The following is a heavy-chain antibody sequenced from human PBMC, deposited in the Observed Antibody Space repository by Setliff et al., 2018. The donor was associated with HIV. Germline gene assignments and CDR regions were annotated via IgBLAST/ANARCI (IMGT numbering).Heavy chain of an antibody. CDR3: ARGRDWAKTGDF. J-gene: IGHJ4*02. CDR1: GVSFSGDY. V-gene: IGHV4-34*01. CDR2: VHPSGSI. D-gene: IGHD3-9*01. Sequence: PSETLSLTCAVSGVSFSGDYWSWVRQPPGKGLEWIAEVHPSGSINYNSSLKGRVAISVDTSNNQFSLTMTSVTAADTAVYYCARGRDWAKTGDFWGQGALGTVSS.